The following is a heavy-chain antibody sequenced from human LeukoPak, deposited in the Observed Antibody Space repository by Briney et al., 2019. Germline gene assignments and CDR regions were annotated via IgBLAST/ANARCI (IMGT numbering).Heavy chain of an antibody. CDR3: ARERGGYYDSSGYYRVYYFDY. CDR2: INWNGGST. J-gene: IGHJ4*02. V-gene: IGHV3-20*04. CDR1: GFTLDDYG. Sequence: GGSLRLSCAASGFTLDDYGMSWVRQAPGKGLEWVSGINWNGGSTGYADSVKGRFTISRDNAKNSLYLQMNSLRAEDTALYYCARERGGYYDSSGYYRVYYFDYWGQGTLVTVSS. D-gene: IGHD3-22*01.